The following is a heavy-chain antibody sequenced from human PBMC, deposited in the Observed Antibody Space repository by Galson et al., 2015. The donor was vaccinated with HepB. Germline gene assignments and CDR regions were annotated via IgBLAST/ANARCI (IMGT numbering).Heavy chain of an antibody. D-gene: IGHD4-17*01. CDR1: GFTFSSYA. J-gene: IGHJ4*02. CDR3: ARGNPPDTVTTFL. Sequence: SLRLSCAASGFTFSSYAMHWVRQAPGKGLEWVAVISYDGSNKYYADSVKGRFTISRDNSKNTLYLQMNSLRAEDTAVYYCARGNPPDTVTTFLWGQGTLVTVSS. CDR2: ISYDGSNK. V-gene: IGHV3-30*04.